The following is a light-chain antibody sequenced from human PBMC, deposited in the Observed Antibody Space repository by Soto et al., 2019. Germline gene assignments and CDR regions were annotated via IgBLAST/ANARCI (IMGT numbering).Light chain of an antibody. CDR3: SSYTTSNTVV. V-gene: IGLV2-14*03. CDR1: SSDVGGYNY. CDR2: DVS. Sequence: QSALTQPASVSRSPGQSIAISCTGTSSDVGGYNYVSWYQRHPGKTPKLIIYDVSNRPSGVSDRFSGSRSGNTASLTISGLQAEDEADYYCSSYTTSNTVVFGGGTKLTVL. J-gene: IGLJ3*02.